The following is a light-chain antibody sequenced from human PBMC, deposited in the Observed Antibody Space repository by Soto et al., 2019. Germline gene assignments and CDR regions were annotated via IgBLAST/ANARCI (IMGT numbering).Light chain of an antibody. CDR1: QSVSSK. J-gene: IGKJ1*01. CDR3: QQYNNWPRT. V-gene: IGKV3D-15*01. Sequence: EIVITQSPATLSVSPGEGATLSCRASQSVSSKLAWYQQKPGQAPRLLIHGASNRATGIPARFSGRGSGTEFTLTISRLQSEDFAVYYCQQYNNWPRTFGQGTKVDIK. CDR2: GAS.